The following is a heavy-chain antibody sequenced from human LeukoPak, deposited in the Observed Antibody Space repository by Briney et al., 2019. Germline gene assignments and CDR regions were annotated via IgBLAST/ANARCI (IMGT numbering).Heavy chain of an antibody. D-gene: IGHD2-2*01. V-gene: IGHV4-59*01. CDR3: ARFVVPAASYYYYGMDV. Sequence: PSETLSLTCTVSGGSTSSYYWSWIRQPPGEGQEWIGYIYYSGSTNYNPSLKGRVTISVDTSKNQFSLKLSSVTAADTAVYYCARFVVPAASYYYYGMDVWGQGTTVTVSS. CDR2: IYYSGST. J-gene: IGHJ6*02. CDR1: GGSTSSYY.